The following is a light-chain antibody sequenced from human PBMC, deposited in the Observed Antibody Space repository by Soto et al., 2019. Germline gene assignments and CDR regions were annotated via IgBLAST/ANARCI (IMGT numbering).Light chain of an antibody. J-gene: IGKJ1*01. CDR3: QQYGSLPWT. CDR2: GAS. V-gene: IGKV3-20*01. Sequence: EIVLTQSPGTLSLSPGERATLSCRASQSVSNNYLAWYQQQPGQAPRLLIYGASSRATGIPDRISGSGSGTDFTLTINRLEPDDFAVYYCQQYGSLPWTFGPGTKVEIK. CDR1: QSVSNNY.